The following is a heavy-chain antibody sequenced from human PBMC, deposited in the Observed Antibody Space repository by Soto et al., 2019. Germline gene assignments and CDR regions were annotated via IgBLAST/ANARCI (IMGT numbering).Heavy chain of an antibody. D-gene: IGHD3-3*01. J-gene: IGHJ4*02. CDR3: ARGVAYYDFWSGYYHYFDY. CDR2: ISSSSSTI. Sequence: GGSLRLSCAASGFTFSSYSMNWVRQAPGKGLEWVSYISSSSSTIYYADSVKGRFTISRDNAKNSLYLQMNSLRDEDTAVYYCARGVAYYDFWSGYYHYFDYWGQGTLVTVSS. V-gene: IGHV3-48*02. CDR1: GFTFSSYS.